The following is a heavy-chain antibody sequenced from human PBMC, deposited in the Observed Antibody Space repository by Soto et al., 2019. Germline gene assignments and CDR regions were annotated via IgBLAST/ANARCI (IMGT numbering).Heavy chain of an antibody. J-gene: IGHJ4*02. D-gene: IGHD2-15*01. CDR3: AKSLSGGNDY. Sequence: EVQLLQSGGGLVQPGGSLRLSCAASGFSFSVYAMSWVRQAPGKGLESVSSISGRGTTTSYADSVKGRFTISRANSQNTLYLQINSLRVEDTAVYYCAKSLSGGNDYGGQGTVVTV. V-gene: IGHV3-23*01. CDR2: ISGRGTTT. CDR1: GFSFSVYA.